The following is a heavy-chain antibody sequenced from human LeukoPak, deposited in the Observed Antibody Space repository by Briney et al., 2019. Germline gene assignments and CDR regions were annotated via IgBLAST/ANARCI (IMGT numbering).Heavy chain of an antibody. Sequence: SETLSLTCSVSGGSINSYYWSWIRQPPGKGLEWIGYMYFSGTTNYNPSLKSRVTISLDMSKNQFSLKLSSVTAADTAVYYCARAGRGRFDYWGQGTLVTVSS. CDR2: MYFSGTT. V-gene: IGHV4-59*12. CDR1: GGSINSYY. J-gene: IGHJ4*02. D-gene: IGHD3-10*01. CDR3: ARAGRGRFDY.